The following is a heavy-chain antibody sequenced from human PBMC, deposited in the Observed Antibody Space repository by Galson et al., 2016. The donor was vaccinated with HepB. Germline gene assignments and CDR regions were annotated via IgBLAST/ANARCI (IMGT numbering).Heavy chain of an antibody. CDR2: ISYVRST. D-gene: IGHD6-19*01. Sequence: ETLSLTCSVSGASMNDYYWSWIRQSPGKGLEWIGYISYVRSTHYNPSLERRVTISVDTSKNHFSLTLTSVTAADTAIYYCARGHDSSRQWLVLWAWGQGTTVIVSS. CDR3: ARGHDSSRQWLVLWA. CDR1: GASMNDYY. V-gene: IGHV4-59*01. J-gene: IGHJ6*02.